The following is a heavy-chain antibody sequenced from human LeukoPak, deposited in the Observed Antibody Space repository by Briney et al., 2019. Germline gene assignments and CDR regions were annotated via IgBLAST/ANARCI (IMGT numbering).Heavy chain of an antibody. CDR1: GFTFSSYW. J-gene: IGHJ4*02. CDR3: ARDLGQQLVFFDY. CDR2: ISYDGSNK. Sequence: GGSLRLSCAASGFTFSSYWMSWVRQAPGKGLEWVAVISYDGSNKYYADSVKGRFTISRDNSKNTLYLQMNSLRAEDTAVYYCARDLGQQLVFFDYWGQGTLVTVSS. D-gene: IGHD6-13*01. V-gene: IGHV3-30*03.